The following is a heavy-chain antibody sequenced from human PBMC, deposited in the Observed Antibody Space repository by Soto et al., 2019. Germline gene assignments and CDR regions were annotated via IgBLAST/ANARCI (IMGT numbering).Heavy chain of an antibody. CDR1: GYTFTSYA. Sequence: ASVKVSCKASGYTFTSYAMHWVRQAPGQRLEWMGWINAGNGNTKYSQKFQGRVTITRDTSASTAYMELSSLRSEDTAVYYCARPTPRYSSTHIPPSAFDYWGQGTLVTVSS. J-gene: IGHJ4*02. D-gene: IGHD6-13*01. V-gene: IGHV1-3*01. CDR2: INAGNGNT. CDR3: ARPTPRYSSTHIPPSAFDY.